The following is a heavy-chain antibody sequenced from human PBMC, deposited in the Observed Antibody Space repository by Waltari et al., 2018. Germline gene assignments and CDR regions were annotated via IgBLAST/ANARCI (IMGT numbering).Heavy chain of an antibody. CDR2: INRSGGGQ. CDR3: AREPPTYHYDSSGFSFDY. D-gene: IGHD3-22*01. V-gene: IGHV1-46*01. Sequence: QVQLVQSGAEVKKPGASVKVSCKASGYTFTSYYMNWVRQTPGQGREWMGIINRSGGGQSDGQKFQGRVTMTREQSTSKVYMELSSLRSDDTAVYYCAREPPTYHYDSSGFSFDYWGQGTLVTVSS. CDR1: GYTFTSYY. J-gene: IGHJ4*02.